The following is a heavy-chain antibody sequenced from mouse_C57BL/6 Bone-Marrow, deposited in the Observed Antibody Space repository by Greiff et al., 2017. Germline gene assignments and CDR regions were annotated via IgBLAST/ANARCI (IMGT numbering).Heavy chain of an antibody. CDR1: GFTFSSYA. V-gene: IGHV5-9-1*02. Sequence: EVQLVESGEGLVKPGGSLKLSCAASGFTFSSYAMSWVRQTPEKRLEWVAYISSGGDYIYYADTVKGRFTISRDNARNTLYLQMSSLKSEDTAMYYCTRIYDGYSYWYFDVWGTGTTVTVSS. J-gene: IGHJ1*03. CDR2: ISSGGDYI. D-gene: IGHD2-3*01. CDR3: TRIYDGYSYWYFDV.